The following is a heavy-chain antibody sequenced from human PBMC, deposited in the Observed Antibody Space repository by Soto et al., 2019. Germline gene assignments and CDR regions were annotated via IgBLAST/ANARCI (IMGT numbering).Heavy chain of an antibody. CDR1: GFTFINYG. D-gene: IGHD1-26*01. V-gene: IGHV3-33*01. CDR2: IWHDGNNK. CDR3: ASDLVGASDSYGLDV. J-gene: IGHJ6*02. Sequence: GGSLRLSCAASGFTFINYGMHWVRQAPGKGLEWVAIIWHDGNNKYYADSVRGRFIISRDNSKNRLYLQMNSLRAEDTAVYYCASDLVGASDSYGLDVWGQGTLVTVSS.